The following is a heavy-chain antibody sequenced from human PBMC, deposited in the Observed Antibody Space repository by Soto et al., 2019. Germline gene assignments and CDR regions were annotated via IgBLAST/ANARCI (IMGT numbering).Heavy chain of an antibody. Sequence: ASVKVSCKASGYTFTSYYMHWVRQAPGQGLEWMGIINPSGGSTSYAQKFQGRVTMTRDTSTSTVYMELSSLRSEDTAVYYCARTLYNSGWSPFDAFDIWSQGTMVTVSS. D-gene: IGHD6-19*01. CDR3: ARTLYNSGWSPFDAFDI. J-gene: IGHJ3*02. V-gene: IGHV1-46*01. CDR1: GYTFTSYY. CDR2: INPSGGST.